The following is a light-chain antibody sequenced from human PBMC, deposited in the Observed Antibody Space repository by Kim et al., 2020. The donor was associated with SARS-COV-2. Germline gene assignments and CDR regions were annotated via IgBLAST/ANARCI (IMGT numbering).Light chain of an antibody. J-gene: IGLJ1*01. CDR1: SLRAYY. CDR2: GID. Sequence: SSELTQDPSVSVALGQTVRISCQGDSLRAYYANWYQQKPGQAPVVVIYGIDKRPSVIPDRFSGSSSGNTAFLTITGAWAEDEADYYCNSRDDVFGTGTKVTVL. V-gene: IGLV3-19*01. CDR3: NSRDDV.